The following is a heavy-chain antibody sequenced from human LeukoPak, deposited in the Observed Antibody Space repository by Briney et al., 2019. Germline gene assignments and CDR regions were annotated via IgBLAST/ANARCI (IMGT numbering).Heavy chain of an antibody. D-gene: IGHD2-2*01. CDR1: GGSISSSNW. CDR3: AGRYCSSGCFHRYSYYGMDV. CDR2: IYHSGST. J-gene: IGHJ6*02. V-gene: IGHV4-4*02. Sequence: SETLSLTCAVSGGSISSSNWWSWVRQPPGKGLEWIGEIYHSGSTNYNPSLKSRVTISVDKSRSHFSLKLSSVTAADTAVYYCAGRYCSSGCFHRYSYYGMDVWGQGTTVTVSS.